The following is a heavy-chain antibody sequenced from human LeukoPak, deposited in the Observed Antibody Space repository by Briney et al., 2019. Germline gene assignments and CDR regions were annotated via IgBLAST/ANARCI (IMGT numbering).Heavy chain of an antibody. V-gene: IGHV3-74*01. D-gene: IGHD3-22*01. Sequence: PGGYLRLSCAASVFTFRSYWMHWVRQTPGKGLVWVSRINTYGTSTAYADSVKGRVTISRDNAKNSLYLQMNRLRAEDTAVYYCARDGRDERNYDTSGPFPFDYWGQGTLVTVSS. CDR2: INTYGTST. CDR3: ARDGRDERNYDTSGPFPFDY. J-gene: IGHJ4*02. CDR1: VFTFRSYW.